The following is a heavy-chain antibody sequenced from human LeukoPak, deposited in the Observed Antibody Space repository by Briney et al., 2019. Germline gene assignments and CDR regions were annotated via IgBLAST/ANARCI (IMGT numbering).Heavy chain of an antibody. D-gene: IGHD3-10*01. Sequence: PSETLSLTCAVYGGSFSGYHWTWVRQPPGKGLEWIGEINHKGATNYNPSLKSRVTISLDTSKNQFSLKLSSVTAADTAVYYCARGPHFYGSGSYEYSYYYYYYGMDVWGKGTAVTVSS. CDR2: INHKGAT. CDR1: GGSFSGYH. J-gene: IGHJ6*04. V-gene: IGHV4-34*01. CDR3: ARGPHFYGSGSYEYSYYYYYYGMDV.